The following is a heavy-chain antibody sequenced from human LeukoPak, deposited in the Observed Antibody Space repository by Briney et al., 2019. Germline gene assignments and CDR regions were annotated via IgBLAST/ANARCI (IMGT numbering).Heavy chain of an antibody. CDR2: IKPDGSEE. V-gene: IGHV3-7*01. CDR3: ARESDF. Sequence: PGGSLRLSFPASGFSFSDYWMNWVRQAPGKGLEGVANIKPDGSEEHYADSVKGRFTISRDNAKNSLYLQMSSLRAEDTAVYYCARESDFWGQGALVTVSS. J-gene: IGHJ4*02. CDR1: GFSFSDYW.